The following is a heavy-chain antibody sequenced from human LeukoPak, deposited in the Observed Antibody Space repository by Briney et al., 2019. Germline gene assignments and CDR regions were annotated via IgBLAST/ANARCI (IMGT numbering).Heavy chain of an antibody. CDR3: ARGGSVVAAKDDAFDI. CDR2: ISAYNGNT. J-gene: IGHJ3*02. V-gene: IGHV1-18*01. Sequence: EASVKVSCKASGYTFTSYAFSWVRQAPGQGLEWMGWISAYNGNTNYAQKFQGRVTMTTDTSTSTAYMELRSLRSDDTAIYYCARGGSVVAAKDDAFDIGGQGTMVTVSS. CDR1: GYTFTSYA. D-gene: IGHD2-15*01.